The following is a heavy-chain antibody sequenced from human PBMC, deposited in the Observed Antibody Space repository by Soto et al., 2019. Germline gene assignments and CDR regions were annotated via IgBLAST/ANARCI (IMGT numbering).Heavy chain of an antibody. CDR3: ARVRLDYYDSSGYYYVFDY. CDR2: IIPIFGTA. V-gene: IGHV1-69*12. J-gene: IGHJ4*02. Sequence: QVQLVQSGAEVKKPGSSVKVSCKASGGTFSSYAISWVRQAPGQGLEWMGGIIPIFGTANYAQKFQGRVTITADESTRTAYMELSSLRSEDTAVYYCARVRLDYYDSSGYYYVFDYWGQGTLVTVSS. D-gene: IGHD3-22*01. CDR1: GGTFSSYA.